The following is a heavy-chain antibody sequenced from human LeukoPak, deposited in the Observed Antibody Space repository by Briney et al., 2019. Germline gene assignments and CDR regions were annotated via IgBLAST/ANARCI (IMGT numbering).Heavy chain of an antibody. V-gene: IGHV3-21*01. CDR1: GFTFSSYS. D-gene: IGHD6-6*01. CDR2: ISSSSSYI. Sequence: GGSLRLSCAASGFTFSSYSMNWVRQAPGKGLEWVSSISSSSSYIYYADSVKGRFTISSDNAKNSLYLQMNSLRAEDTAVYYCARDPARISSGPIDYWGQGTLVTVSS. J-gene: IGHJ4*02. CDR3: ARDPARISSGPIDY.